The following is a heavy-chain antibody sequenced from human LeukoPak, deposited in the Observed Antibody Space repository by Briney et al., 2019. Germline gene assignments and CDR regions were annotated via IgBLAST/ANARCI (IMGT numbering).Heavy chain of an antibody. J-gene: IGHJ4*02. CDR2: IDYDSSHI. CDR1: GFTFSTSA. D-gene: IGHD3-9*01. V-gene: IGHV3-21*01. CDR3: ARDPLRYLRVGHYDY. Sequence: PGASLRLSCAASGFTFSTSAMNWVRQVPGKGLEWVSSIDYDSSHIYYAASVRGRFTISRDNARNSVYLQMNSLRVEDTAVYYCARDPLRYLRVGHYDYWGQGTLVAVSS.